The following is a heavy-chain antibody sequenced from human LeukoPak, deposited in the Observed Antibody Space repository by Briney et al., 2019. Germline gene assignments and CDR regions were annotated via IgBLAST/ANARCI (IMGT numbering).Heavy chain of an antibody. V-gene: IGHV1-2*02. CDR3: ARGGHIAAGGMAWNP. J-gene: IGHJ5*02. CDR1: GYTFTSYG. CDR2: INPNSGGT. D-gene: IGHD6-13*01. Sequence: ASVTVSCKASGYTFTSYGISWVRQAPGQGLEWMGWINPNSGGTNYAQKFQGRVTVTRDTSISTAYMELSRLRSDDTALYYCARGGHIAAGGMAWNPWGQGTLVTVSS.